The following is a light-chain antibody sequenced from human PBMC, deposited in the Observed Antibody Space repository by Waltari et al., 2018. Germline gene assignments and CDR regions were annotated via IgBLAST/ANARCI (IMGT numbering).Light chain of an antibody. V-gene: IGLV2-14*01. Sequence: QSALTQPASVSGSPAQSITISCSGTASDVGAYDFDYWYQQHPGKAPHLIIYAVSNLPSAISHLCSAAKYAHTASLTITRLHAEDEADYYCSSYTTSSAPGVFGSGTRVTVL. J-gene: IGLJ1*01. CDR2: AVS. CDR1: ASDVGAYDF. CDR3: SSYTTSSAPGV.